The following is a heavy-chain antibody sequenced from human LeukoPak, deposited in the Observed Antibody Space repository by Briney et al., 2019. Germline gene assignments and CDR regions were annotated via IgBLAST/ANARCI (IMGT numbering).Heavy chain of an antibody. D-gene: IGHD2-15*01. Sequence: SETLSLTCTVSGGSISSRSYYWGWIRQPPGKGLEWIGSIYYSGSTYYNPSLKSRVTISVDTSKNQFSLKLSSVTAAEMAMYYCARLPLEYCSGGSCYSGYFDYWGQGTLVTVSS. J-gene: IGHJ4*02. V-gene: IGHV4-39*01. CDR1: GGSISSRSYY. CDR2: IYYSGST. CDR3: ARLPLEYCSGGSCYSGYFDY.